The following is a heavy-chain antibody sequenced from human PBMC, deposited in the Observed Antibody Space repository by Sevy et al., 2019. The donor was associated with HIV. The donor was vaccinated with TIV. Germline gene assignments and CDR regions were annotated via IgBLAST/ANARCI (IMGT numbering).Heavy chain of an antibody. CDR1: GDSVSSNSAA. D-gene: IGHD2-15*01. Sequence: SQTLSLTCAISGDSVSSNSAAWNWIRQSPSRGLEWLGRTYYRSKWYNDYAVSVKSRITINPDTSNNQFSLQLNSVTPGDTAVDYGARAGGGGYCSGGSCYSSYYYFYGMDVWGQGTTVTVSS. J-gene: IGHJ6*02. CDR3: ARAGGGGYCSGGSCYSSYYYFYGMDV. CDR2: TYYRSKWYN. V-gene: IGHV6-1*01.